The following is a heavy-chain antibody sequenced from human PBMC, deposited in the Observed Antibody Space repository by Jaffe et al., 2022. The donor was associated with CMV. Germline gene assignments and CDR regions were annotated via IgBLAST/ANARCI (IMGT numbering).Heavy chain of an antibody. Sequence: QVQLQQWGAGLLKPSETLSLTCAVYGGSFSGYYWSWIRQPPGKGLEWIGEINHSGSTNYNPSLKSRVTISVDTSKNQFSLKLSSVTAADTAVYYCARGNYGSGIRWFDPWGQGTLVTVSS. D-gene: IGHD3-10*01. CDR1: GGSFSGYY. V-gene: IGHV4-34*01. CDR3: ARGNYGSGIRWFDP. CDR2: INHSGST. J-gene: IGHJ5*02.